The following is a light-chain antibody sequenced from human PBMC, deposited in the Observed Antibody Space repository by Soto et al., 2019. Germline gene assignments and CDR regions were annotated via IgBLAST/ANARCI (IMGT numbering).Light chain of an antibody. V-gene: IGKV1-5*03. J-gene: IGKJ5*01. Sequence: DIQMTQSPSTLSASVGDRVTITCRASQSISDWLAWYQQKPGKAPYLLIYKASNLESGVPSRFSGSGSGTEFTLTISSLQPDDFATYYCQQHNHYPITFGQGTRLE. CDR3: QQHNHYPIT. CDR2: KAS. CDR1: QSISDW.